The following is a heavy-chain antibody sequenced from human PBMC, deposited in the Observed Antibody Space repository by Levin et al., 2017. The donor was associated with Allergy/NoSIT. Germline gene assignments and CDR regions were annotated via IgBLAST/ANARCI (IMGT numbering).Heavy chain of an antibody. D-gene: IGHD4-17*01. Sequence: PSETLSLTCAVYGGSFSGYFWSWIRQPPGRGLEWIGEINHSGSTNFNPSLKSRVTISVDTSKNLFSLKLSSVTAADTAVYYCARGGPTVTTEWLDYWGQGTLVSVSS. CDR1: GGSFSGYF. CDR3: ARGGPTVTTEWLDY. CDR2: INHSGST. V-gene: IGHV4-34*01. J-gene: IGHJ4*02.